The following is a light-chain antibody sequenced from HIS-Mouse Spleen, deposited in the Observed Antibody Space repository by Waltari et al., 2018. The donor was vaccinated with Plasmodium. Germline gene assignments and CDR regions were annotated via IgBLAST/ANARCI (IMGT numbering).Light chain of an antibody. V-gene: IGLV1-40*01. CDR2: GNS. Sequence: QSVLTQPPSVSGAPGQRVTISCTGSSSNIYGNSNRPSGVPDRFSGPKSGTSASLAITGLQAEDEADYYCQSYDSSLSGSGVFGGGTKLTVL. J-gene: IGLJ3*02. CDR3: QSYDSSLSGSGV.